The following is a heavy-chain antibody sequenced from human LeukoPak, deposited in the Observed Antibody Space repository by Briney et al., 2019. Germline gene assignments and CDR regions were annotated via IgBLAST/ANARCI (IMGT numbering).Heavy chain of an antibody. CDR2: IIPIFGTA. D-gene: IGHD6-13*01. J-gene: IGHJ4*02. V-gene: IGHV1-69*05. Sequence: GASVKVSCKASGGTFSSYAISWVRQAPGQGLEWMGGIIPIFGTANYAQKFQGRVTITTDETTSTAYMELSSLRSEDTAVYYCARSIRSSSWYGDYWGQGTLVTVSS. CDR1: GGTFSSYA. CDR3: ARSIRSSSWYGDY.